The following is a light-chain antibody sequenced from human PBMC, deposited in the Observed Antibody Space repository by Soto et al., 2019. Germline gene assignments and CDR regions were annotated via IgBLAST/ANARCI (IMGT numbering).Light chain of an antibody. V-gene: IGKV3-20*01. CDR2: AAS. Sequence: VLTQSPGTLSFSSGEIATPSCRASPSVSSGHLAWYQQKPGQAPRLLIYAASSRATGIPDRFGGSGSGTDFTLIINRLEPEDFAVYYCQQYSSFPRTFGQGTKVDIK. CDR1: PSVSSGH. J-gene: IGKJ1*01. CDR3: QQYSSFPRT.